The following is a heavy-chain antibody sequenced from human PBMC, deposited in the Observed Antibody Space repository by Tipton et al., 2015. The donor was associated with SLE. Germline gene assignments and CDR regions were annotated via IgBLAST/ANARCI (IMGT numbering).Heavy chain of an antibody. CDR3: ARGDWLLSENFQH. CDR2: VSTENGHT. Sequence: QSGPEVKKPGASVRVSCKASNYTFTSYAVSWVRQAPGQGLEWMGWVSTENGHTNYARKFQGRVTMTTESSTSTAYMELRNLRSDDTAVYYCARGDWLLSENFQHWGQGTLVTVSS. D-gene: IGHD3-9*01. CDR1: NYTFTSYA. V-gene: IGHV1-18*01. J-gene: IGHJ1*01.